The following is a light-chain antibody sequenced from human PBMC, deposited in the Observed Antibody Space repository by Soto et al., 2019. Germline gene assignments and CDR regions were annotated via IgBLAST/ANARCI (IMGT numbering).Light chain of an antibody. CDR2: DVT. J-gene: IGLJ1*01. V-gene: IGLV2-14*01. CDR1: SSDVGGYNS. Sequence: QSALTQPASVSGSPGQSITISCTGTSSDVGGYNSVSWYQQHPGKAPKLILYDVTDRPSGVSYRFSGSKSGNTASLTISGLQAADDADDFCSSVTSSMTNVFGSGTKVTVL. CDR3: SSVTSSMTNV.